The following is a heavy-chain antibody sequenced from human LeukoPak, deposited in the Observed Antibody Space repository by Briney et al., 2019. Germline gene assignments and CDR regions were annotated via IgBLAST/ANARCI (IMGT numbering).Heavy chain of an antibody. CDR3: ARYCSGGSCSGY. CDR2: ISSSSYI. J-gene: IGHJ4*02. V-gene: IGHV3-21*01. CDR1: GFTFSSYS. D-gene: IGHD2-15*01. Sequence: GGSLRLSCAASGFTFSSYSMNWVRQAPGKGLEWVSSISSSSYIYYADSVKGRFTISRDNAKNSLYLQMNSLRAEDPAVYYCARYCSGGSCSGYWGQGTLVTVSS.